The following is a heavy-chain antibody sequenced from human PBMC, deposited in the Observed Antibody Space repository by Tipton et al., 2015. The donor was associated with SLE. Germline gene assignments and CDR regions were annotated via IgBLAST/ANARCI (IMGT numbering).Heavy chain of an antibody. Sequence: TLSLTCTVSGGSISSYYWSWIRQPPGKGLEWIGYLYYSGSTIYNPSLKSRVTISVDTSKNQFSLKLSSVTAADTAVYYCARDDRGLSAYYYYGMDVWGQGTTVTVSS. J-gene: IGHJ6*02. D-gene: IGHD1-14*01. CDR1: GGSISSYY. CDR2: LYYSGST. V-gene: IGHV4-59*01. CDR3: ARDDRGLSAYYYYGMDV.